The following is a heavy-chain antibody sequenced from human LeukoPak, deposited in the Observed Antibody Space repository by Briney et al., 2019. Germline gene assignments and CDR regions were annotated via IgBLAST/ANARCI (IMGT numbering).Heavy chain of an antibody. CDR3: AAWVFRAGTYDY. CDR1: GGTFSSYA. J-gene: IGHJ4*02. D-gene: IGHD6-19*01. CDR2: IIPIFGTA. V-gene: IGHV1-69*13. Sequence: SVKVSCKASGGTFSSYAISWVRQAPGQGLEWMGGIIPIFGTANYAQKFQGRVTITADGSTSTAYMELSSLRSEDTAVYNCAAWVFRAGTYDYWGQGTLVTVSS.